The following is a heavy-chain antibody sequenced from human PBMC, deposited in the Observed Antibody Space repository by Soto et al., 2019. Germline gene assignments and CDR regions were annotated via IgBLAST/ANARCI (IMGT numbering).Heavy chain of an antibody. CDR1: GFTFDDYA. CDR2: ISWNSGSI. V-gene: IGHV3-9*01. CDR3: AKSVSGVPGSSGYSAFDI. Sequence: EVQLVESGGGLVQPGRSLRLSCAASGFTFDDYAMHWVRQAPGKGLEWVSGISWNSGSIGYADSVKGRFTISRNNAKNSLYLQMTSLIADDTALYYCAKSVSGVPGSSGYSAFDIWCQGTIVAFAS. J-gene: IGHJ3*02. D-gene: IGHD3-22*01.